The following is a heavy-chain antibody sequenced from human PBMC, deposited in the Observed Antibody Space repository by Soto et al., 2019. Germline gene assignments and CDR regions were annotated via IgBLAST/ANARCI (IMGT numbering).Heavy chain of an antibody. Sequence: QVQLQHWGAGLLKPSETLSLTCAVYGGSFSGYQWSWIRQTPGKGLEWIGEINDSGNINYNPSLKSRVTILLDTPKKQISLKLSSVTAADSAVYYCARGLILWFGELSRRGGYYYYMDVWGKGNTVTVSS. J-gene: IGHJ6*03. CDR3: ARGLILWFGELSRRGGYYYYMDV. V-gene: IGHV4-34*01. CDR1: GGSFSGYQ. D-gene: IGHD3-10*01. CDR2: INDSGNI.